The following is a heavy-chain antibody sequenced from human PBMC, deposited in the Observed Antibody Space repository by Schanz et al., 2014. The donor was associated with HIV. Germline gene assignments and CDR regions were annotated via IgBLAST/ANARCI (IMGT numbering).Heavy chain of an antibody. CDR2: INSDGSST. V-gene: IGHV3-74*02. CDR3: ARALGRFRLYHLDY. CDR1: GSTFSSYW. Sequence: QVLESGGGLVQTGGSLRLSCAASGSTFSSYWMHWVRQAPGKGLVWVSRINSDGSSTNYADSVKGRLTISRDNAKNTLYLQMNSLRAEDTAVYYCARALGRFRLYHLDYWGQGTLVTVSS. J-gene: IGHJ4*02. D-gene: IGHD3-16*01.